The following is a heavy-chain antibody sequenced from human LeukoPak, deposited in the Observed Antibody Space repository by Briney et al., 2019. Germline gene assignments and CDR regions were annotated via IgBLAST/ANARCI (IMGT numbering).Heavy chain of an antibody. CDR1: GGSISSYY. V-gene: IGHV4-34*01. J-gene: IGHJ4*02. CDR2: INHSGST. CDR3: ARGLRGYSYGYYFDY. D-gene: IGHD5-18*01. Sequence: SETLSLTCTVSGGSISSYYWSWIRQPPGKGLEWIGEINHSGSTNYNPSLKSRVTISVDTSKNQFSLKLSSVTAADTAVYYCARGLRGYSYGYYFDYWGQGTLVTVSS.